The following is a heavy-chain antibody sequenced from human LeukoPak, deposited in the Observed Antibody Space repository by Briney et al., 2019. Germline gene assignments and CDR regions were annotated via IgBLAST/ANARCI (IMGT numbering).Heavy chain of an antibody. CDR1: GYTFTGYY. V-gene: IGHV1-2*02. J-gene: IGHJ6*02. CDR2: INPNSGGT. D-gene: IGHD5-24*01. Sequence: ASVKVSCKAPGYTFTGYYIHWVRQAPGQGLEWMAWINPNSGGTNYAQKFQGRVTITRDTSISTVSLEMNRLRADDPAVYYCARSEVATGSYHYYLMDVWGQGTTVTVSS. CDR3: ARSEVATGSYHYYLMDV.